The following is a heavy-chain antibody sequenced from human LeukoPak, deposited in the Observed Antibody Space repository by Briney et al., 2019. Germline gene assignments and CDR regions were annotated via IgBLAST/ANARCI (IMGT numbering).Heavy chain of an antibody. CDR2: IIPIFGTA. J-gene: IGHJ4*02. Sequence: SVKVSCKASGGTFSNYAISWVRQAPGQGLEWMGRIIPIFGTANYAQKFQGRVTITTDESTSTAYMEPSSLRSEDTAVYYCAREYYYDSSGYYYVIDYWGQGTLVTVSS. D-gene: IGHD3-22*01. CDR1: GGTFSNYA. CDR3: AREYYYDSSGYYYVIDY. V-gene: IGHV1-69*05.